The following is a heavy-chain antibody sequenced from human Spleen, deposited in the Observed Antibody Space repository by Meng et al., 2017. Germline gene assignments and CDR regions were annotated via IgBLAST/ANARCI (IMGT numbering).Heavy chain of an antibody. CDR3: ATYTSKTWFDP. V-gene: IGHV1-2*06. CDR1: GYTFTAYF. Sequence: QVQPVQSGPEVKKPGASVKVSCKASGYTFTAYFMHWVRQAPGQGLEWMGRINPNSGDTNYAQKFQGRVTMTRDTSISTAYMELSRLRSDDTAVYYCATYTSKTWFDPWGQGTLVTVSS. J-gene: IGHJ5*02. CDR2: INPNSGDT.